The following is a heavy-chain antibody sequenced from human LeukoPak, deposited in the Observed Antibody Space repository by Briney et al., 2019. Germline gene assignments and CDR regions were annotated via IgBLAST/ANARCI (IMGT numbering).Heavy chain of an antibody. D-gene: IGHD3-22*01. CDR2: IYHSGST. V-gene: IGHV4-38-2*02. CDR3: ARAPIVVVVDAFDI. Sequence: PSETLSLTCTVSGYSISSGYYWGWIRQPPGKGLEWIGSIYHSGSTYYNPSLKSRITISVDTSKNQFSLKLSSVTAADTAVYYCARAPIVVVVDAFDIWGQGTMVTVSS. CDR1: GYSISSGYY. J-gene: IGHJ3*02.